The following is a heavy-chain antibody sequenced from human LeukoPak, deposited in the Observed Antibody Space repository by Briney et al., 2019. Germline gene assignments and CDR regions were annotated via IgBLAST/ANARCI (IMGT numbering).Heavy chain of an antibody. CDR1: GDSVSSNSAA. J-gene: IGHJ4*02. Sequence: PSQTLSLTCAISGDSVSSNSAAWNWIRQSPSRGLEWLGRTYYRSKWSNGYAVSVKGRITINPDTSKNQFSLKLSSVTAADTAVYYCARARITGTTPFDYWGQGTLVTVSS. CDR2: TYYRSKWSN. V-gene: IGHV6-1*01. CDR3: ARARITGTTPFDY. D-gene: IGHD1-7*01.